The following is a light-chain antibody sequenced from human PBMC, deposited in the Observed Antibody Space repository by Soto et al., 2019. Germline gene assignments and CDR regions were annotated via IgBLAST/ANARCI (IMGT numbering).Light chain of an antibody. CDR3: AAWDDSLNGWV. CDR2: SNN. J-gene: IGLJ3*02. CDR1: SSSIGRNT. Sequence: QAVVTQPPSASATPGQRVTISCSGSSSSIGRNTVDWYQQLPGTAPKLLVYSNNQRPSGVPDRFSGAKSGTSGSLAISGRQSEEEADDYCAAWDDSLNGWVFGGGTKVTVL. V-gene: IGLV1-44*01.